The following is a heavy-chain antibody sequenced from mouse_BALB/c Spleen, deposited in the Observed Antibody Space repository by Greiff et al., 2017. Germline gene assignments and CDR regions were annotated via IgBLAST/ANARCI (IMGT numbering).Heavy chain of an antibody. CDR1: GFTFSSYT. V-gene: IGHV5-9*03. Sequence: DVQLVESGGGLVKPGGSLKLSCAASGFTFSSYTMSWVRQTPEKRLEWVATISSGGGNTYYPDSVKGRFTISRDNAKNNLYLQMSSLRSEDTALYYCARWGDYGDAMDYWGQGTSVTVSS. CDR3: ARWGDYGDAMDY. J-gene: IGHJ4*01. CDR2: ISSGGGNT. D-gene: IGHD2-4*01.